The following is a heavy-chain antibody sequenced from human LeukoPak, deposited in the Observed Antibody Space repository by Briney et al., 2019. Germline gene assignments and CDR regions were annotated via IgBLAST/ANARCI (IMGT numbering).Heavy chain of an antibody. CDR2: IKQEGSEK. CDR1: GLTFSSYR. Sequence: GGSLRLSCAASGLTFSSYRMSWVRQAPGKGLEWVANIKQEGSEKHYVDSVTGRFTISRDNTKNSLYLQMNSLRADDTAVYYCARDLAGPPQEAFDIWGQGTMVTVSS. V-gene: IGHV3-7*01. CDR3: ARDLAGPPQEAFDI. J-gene: IGHJ3*02.